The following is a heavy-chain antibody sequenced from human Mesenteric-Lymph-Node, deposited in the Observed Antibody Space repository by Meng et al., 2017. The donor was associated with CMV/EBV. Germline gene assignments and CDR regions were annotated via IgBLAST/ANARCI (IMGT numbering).Heavy chain of an antibody. Sequence: GESLKISCAVSGFTFSRYSMHWVRQAPGKGLEWVALISYDGSNKFHADSVKGRFTISRDNSKNTLYLQMNSLRAEDTAVFYCARDHRVVPAAMPYYYYGMDVWGQGTTVTVSS. D-gene: IGHD2-2*01. CDR2: ISYDGSNK. CDR3: ARDHRVVPAAMPYYYYGMDV. J-gene: IGHJ6*02. CDR1: GFTFSRYS. V-gene: IGHV3-30-3*01.